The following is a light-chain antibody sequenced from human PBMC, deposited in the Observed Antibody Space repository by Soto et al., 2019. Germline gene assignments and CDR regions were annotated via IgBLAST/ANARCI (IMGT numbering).Light chain of an antibody. Sequence: EIVITQSPATVSVPPGDRVTLSCRASRTVHSNVAWYQHKPGQAPRLLIYGASFRATGMPARFSGSGFGTEFTLTISSLQPEDFAVYYCQQYNNWPRTFGQGTKVDIK. CDR2: GAS. J-gene: IGKJ1*01. V-gene: IGKV3-15*01. CDR3: QQYNNWPRT. CDR1: RTVHSN.